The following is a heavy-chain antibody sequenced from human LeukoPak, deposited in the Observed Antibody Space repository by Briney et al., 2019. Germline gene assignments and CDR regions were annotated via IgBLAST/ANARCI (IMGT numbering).Heavy chain of an antibody. Sequence: GSSVKVSCKASGGTFSSYAISWVRQAPGQGLEGMGRIIPIFGTANYAQKFQGRVTITTDESTSTAYMELSSLRSEDTAVYYCASSGLLELQAFDYWGQGTLVTVSS. J-gene: IGHJ4*02. CDR3: ASSGLLELQAFDY. CDR1: GGTFSSYA. CDR2: IIPIFGTA. V-gene: IGHV1-69*05. D-gene: IGHD1-7*01.